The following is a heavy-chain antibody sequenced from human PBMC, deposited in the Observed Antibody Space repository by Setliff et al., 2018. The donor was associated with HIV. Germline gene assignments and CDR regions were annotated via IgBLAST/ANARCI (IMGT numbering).Heavy chain of an antibody. CDR1: GYTFTSYY. D-gene: IGHD6-13*01. CDR3: ARRGVFDAFDI. Sequence: SVKVSCKASGYTFTSYYMHWVRQAPGQGLEWMGGIIPIFGTAYYAQKFQGRVTITADKSTSTAYMELSSLRSEDTAVYYCARRGVFDAFDIWGQGTMVTVSS. CDR2: IIPIFGTA. V-gene: IGHV1-69*06. J-gene: IGHJ3*02.